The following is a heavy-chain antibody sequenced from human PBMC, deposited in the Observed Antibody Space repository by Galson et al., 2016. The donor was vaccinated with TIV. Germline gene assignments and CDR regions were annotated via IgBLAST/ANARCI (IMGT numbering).Heavy chain of an antibody. CDR2: IDPSGGST. CDR1: GYTFTRYY. J-gene: IGHJ4*02. V-gene: IGHV1-46*03. D-gene: IGHD3-10*01. CDR3: ATYGSGRQASFDF. Sequence: SVKASCKASGYTFTRYYMHWMRQAPGQGLEWMGVIDPSGGSTTHAQKFQGRVTMTRDTSTSTVYMELSSLTSEDTAVYYCATYGSGRQASFDFWGQGTLVTVSA.